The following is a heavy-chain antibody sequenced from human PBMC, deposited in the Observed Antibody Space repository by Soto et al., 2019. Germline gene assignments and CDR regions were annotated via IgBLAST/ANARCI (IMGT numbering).Heavy chain of an antibody. J-gene: IGHJ4*02. V-gene: IGHV3-23*01. CDR1: GFTFSSYA. CDR3: AKDPYYDFSPGY. D-gene: IGHD3-3*01. CDR2: ISGSGGST. Sequence: GGSLRLSCAASGFTFSSYAMSWVRQAPGKGLEWFSAISGSGGSTYYADSVKGRFTISRDNSKNTLYLQMNSLRAEDTAVYYCAKDPYYDFSPGYWGQGTLVTVSS.